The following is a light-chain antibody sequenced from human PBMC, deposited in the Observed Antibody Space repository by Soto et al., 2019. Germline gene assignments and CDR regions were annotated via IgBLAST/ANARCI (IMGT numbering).Light chain of an antibody. CDR2: GNA. CDR1: DSNIGAGYD. CDR3: QSSDSTNPYVV. Sequence: QSVLTQPPSVSGAPGQRVTISCTGSDSNIGAGYDVHWYQLLPGTAPKLLIYGNANRPSGVPDRFSGSKSGPSASLAITGLQAEDEADYYCQSSDSTNPYVVFGGGTKLTVL. J-gene: IGLJ2*01. V-gene: IGLV1-40*01.